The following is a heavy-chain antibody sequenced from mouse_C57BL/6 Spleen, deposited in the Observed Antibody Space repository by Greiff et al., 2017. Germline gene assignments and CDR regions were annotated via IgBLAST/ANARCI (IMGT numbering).Heavy chain of an antibody. J-gene: IGHJ2*01. CDR2: IYPRDGST. CDR3: ARDGLDDYDGDY. Sequence: VKLMESDAELVKPGASVKISCKVSGYTFTDHSIPWLKQRPEQGLEWIGYIYPRDGSTKYIEKFKGQATLTADKSSSTAYMQLNSLTSEDSAVXFCARDGLDDYDGDYWGQGTTLTVSS. D-gene: IGHD2-4*01. CDR1: GYTFTDHS. V-gene: IGHV1-78*01.